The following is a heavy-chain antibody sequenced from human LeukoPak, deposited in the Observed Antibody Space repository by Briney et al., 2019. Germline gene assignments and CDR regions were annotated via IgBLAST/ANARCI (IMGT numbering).Heavy chain of an antibody. CDR3: ARGRAADYYGMDV. Sequence: ASVKVSCKASGYTFISYAMHWVRQAPGQRLEWMGWSNAGNGNTKYSQEFQGRVTITRDTSASTAYMELSSLRPEDMAVYYCARGRAADYYGMDVWGQGTTVTVSS. CDR1: GYTFISYA. J-gene: IGHJ6*02. D-gene: IGHD6-13*01. CDR2: SNAGNGNT. V-gene: IGHV1-3*02.